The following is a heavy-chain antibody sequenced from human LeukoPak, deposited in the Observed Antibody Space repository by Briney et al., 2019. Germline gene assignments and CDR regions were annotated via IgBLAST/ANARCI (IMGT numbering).Heavy chain of an antibody. CDR3: ARGDPYYYDSSGYSHFDY. J-gene: IGHJ4*02. D-gene: IGHD3-22*01. CDR1: GGTFSSYA. Sequence: GASVKVSCKASGGTFSSYAISWVRQAPGQGLEWMGRIIPILGIANYAQKFQGRVTITADKSTSTAYMELSSLRSEDTAVYYCARGDPYYYDSSGYSHFDYWGQGTLVTVSS. CDR2: IIPILGIA. V-gene: IGHV1-69*04.